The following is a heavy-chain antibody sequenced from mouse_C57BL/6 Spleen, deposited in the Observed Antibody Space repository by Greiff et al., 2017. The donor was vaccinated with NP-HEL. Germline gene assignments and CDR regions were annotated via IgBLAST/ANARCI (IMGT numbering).Heavy chain of an antibody. Sequence: VQLQQPGAELVKPGASVKLSCKASGYTFTSYWMHWVKQRPGQGLEWIGMIHPNSGSTNYNEKFKSKATLTVDKSSSTAYMQLSSLTSEDSAVYYCARIYDGYLNYAMDYWGQGTSVTVSS. CDR3: ARIYDGYLNYAMDY. CDR1: GYTFTSYW. CDR2: IHPNSGST. J-gene: IGHJ4*01. V-gene: IGHV1-64*01. D-gene: IGHD2-3*01.